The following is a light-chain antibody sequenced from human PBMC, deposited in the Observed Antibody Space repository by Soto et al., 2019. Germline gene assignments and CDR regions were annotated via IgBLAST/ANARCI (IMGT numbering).Light chain of an antibody. Sequence: EIVLTQSPDALALSQAERGSLSCRVSRPVVRHDISWFHQKPGQSTRLVXXDAXSRATGIPDRFSGSDSASGTDFTIFISRLEPEDWGVFYCQQNGRPPTFGPGTKVDI. J-gene: IGKJ3*01. CDR2: DAX. CDR3: QQNGRPPT. V-gene: IGKV3-20*01. CDR1: RPVVRHD.